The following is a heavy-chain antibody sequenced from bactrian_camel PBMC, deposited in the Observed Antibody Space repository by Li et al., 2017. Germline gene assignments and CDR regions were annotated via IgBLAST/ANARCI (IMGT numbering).Heavy chain of an antibody. J-gene: IGHJ4*01. Sequence: QVQLVESGGGSVQPGGSLNLTCVVSGITSGCYCVGWFREAPGKDREGVANIFTQGGNTYYADSVKGRFTISHDSTNDTLYLQMNDLKPEDTAMYYCAAGHFLMHGGPCSLVEVAFDIWGQGTQVTVS. CDR3: AAGHFLMHGGPCSLVEVAFDI. V-gene: IGHV3-2*01. D-gene: IGHD3*01. CDR2: IFTQGGNT. CDR1: GITSGCYC.